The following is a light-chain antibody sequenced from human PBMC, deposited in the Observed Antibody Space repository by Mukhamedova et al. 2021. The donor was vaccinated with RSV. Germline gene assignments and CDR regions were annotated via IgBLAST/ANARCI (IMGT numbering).Light chain of an antibody. J-gene: IGKJ3*01. CDR2: SAS. Sequence: WYQRRVHGKAPRLLIYSASRLQSGVPSRFSGSGSGTDFTLTISSLQPEDFATYFCQQATSFPPFTFGPGTTVDIK. V-gene: IGKV1-12*01. CDR3: QQATSFPPFT.